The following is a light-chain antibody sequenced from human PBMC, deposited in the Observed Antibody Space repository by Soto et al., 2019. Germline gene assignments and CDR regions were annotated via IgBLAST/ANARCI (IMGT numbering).Light chain of an antibody. CDR1: SSDVGAFKY. CDR3: TSYTSSTTVL. V-gene: IGLV2-14*01. Sequence: QSVLTQPASVSGSPGQSITISCTGTSSDVGAFKYVSWYQQYPGKAPKLMIYEVSNRPSGISNRFSGSKSGNTASLTISGLQAEDEADYYCTSYTSSTTVLFGGGTKVTVL. J-gene: IGLJ2*01. CDR2: EVS.